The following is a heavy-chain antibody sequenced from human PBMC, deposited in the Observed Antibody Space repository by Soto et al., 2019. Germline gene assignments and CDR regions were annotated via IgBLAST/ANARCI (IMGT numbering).Heavy chain of an antibody. D-gene: IGHD3-10*02. CDR3: ARGCLVCGFDP. CDR1: VGSFSGYY. CDR2: INHSGST. V-gene: IGHV4-34*01. Sequence: SETLSLTCAVYVGSFSGYYWSWIRQPPGKGLEWIGEINHSGSTNYNPSLKSRVTISVDTSKSQFSLKLSSVTAADTAVYYCARGCLVCGFDPWGQGTLVTVSS. J-gene: IGHJ5*02.